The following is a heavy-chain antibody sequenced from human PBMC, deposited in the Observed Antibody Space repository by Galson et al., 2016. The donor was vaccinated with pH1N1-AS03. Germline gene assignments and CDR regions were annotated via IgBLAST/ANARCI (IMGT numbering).Heavy chain of an antibody. CDR3: VKGHGDYLGNYFDY. CDR1: GFTFSTNA. D-gene: IGHD4-17*01. V-gene: IGHV3-64D*06. Sequence: SLRLSCAASGFTFSTNAMHWVRQAPGKGLEYVSAISGNGNNTYYTDSVKGRFTISRDNSKNTLYLQMSSLTAEDTAIYYCVKGHGDYLGNYFDYWGQGTLVTVSS. J-gene: IGHJ4*02. CDR2: ISGNGNNT.